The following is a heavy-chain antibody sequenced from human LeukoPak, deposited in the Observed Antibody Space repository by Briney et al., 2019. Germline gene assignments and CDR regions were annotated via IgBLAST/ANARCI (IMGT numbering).Heavy chain of an antibody. Sequence: PGGSLRLSCAASGFTFSSYWMSWVRQAPGKGLEWVANIKQDGSEKYYVDSVKGRFTISRDNAKNSLYLQMNSLRAEDTAVYYCARGTSSSTALRWSPTFDYWGQGTLVTVSS. CDR1: GFTFSSYW. V-gene: IGHV3-7*03. CDR3: ARGTSSSTALRWSPTFDY. CDR2: IKQDGSEK. J-gene: IGHJ4*02. D-gene: IGHD4-23*01.